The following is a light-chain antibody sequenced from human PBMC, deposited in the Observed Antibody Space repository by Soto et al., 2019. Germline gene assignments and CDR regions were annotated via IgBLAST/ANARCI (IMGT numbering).Light chain of an antibody. V-gene: IGKV3-20*01. CDR1: QSVSSL. CDR3: QQYGSSPRT. Sequence: EIVLQQSPATLSLSPGERATLSCRASQSVSSLLAWYQQKPGQAPRLLISDASNRATGIPARFSGSGSGTDFTLTITRLEPEDFAVYYCQQYGSSPRTFGQGTKVEIK. CDR2: DAS. J-gene: IGKJ1*01.